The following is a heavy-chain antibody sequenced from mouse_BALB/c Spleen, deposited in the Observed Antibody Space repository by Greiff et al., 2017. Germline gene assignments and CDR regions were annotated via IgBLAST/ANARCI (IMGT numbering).Heavy chain of an antibody. V-gene: IGHV1-61*01. J-gene: IGHJ2*01. D-gene: IGHD2-1*01. CDR3: ARGGNSYFDY. CDR2: LHPSDSET. Sequence: QVQLQQPGAELVRPGASVKLSCKASGYSFTSYWMNWVKQRPGQGLEWIGMLHPSDSETRLNQKFKDKATLTVDKSSSTAYMQLSSPTSEDSAVYYCARGGNSYFDYWGQGTTLTVSS. CDR1: GYSFTSYW.